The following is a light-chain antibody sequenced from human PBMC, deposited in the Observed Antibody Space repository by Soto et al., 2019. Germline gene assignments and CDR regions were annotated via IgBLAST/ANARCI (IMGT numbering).Light chain of an antibody. CDR3: SSYTSSSTRDVV. J-gene: IGLJ2*01. Sequence: QSALTQPASVSGSPGQSITISCTGTSSDVDGYNYVSWYQQHPGKAPKLMIYDVINRPSGVSNRFSGSKSGNTASLTISGLQAEDEADYYCSSYTSSSTRDVVFGGGTKLTVL. V-gene: IGLV2-14*01. CDR1: SSDVDGYNY. CDR2: DVI.